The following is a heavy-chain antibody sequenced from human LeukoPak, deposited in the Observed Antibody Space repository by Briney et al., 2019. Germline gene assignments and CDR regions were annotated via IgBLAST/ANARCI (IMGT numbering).Heavy chain of an antibody. CDR2: IYYSGST. D-gene: IGHD2/OR15-2a*01. CDR3: AKGGSTNFYYGDV. V-gene: IGHV4-59*13. Sequence: SETLSLTCTVSGASISDYYWNWIRQPPGKGLEWIGYIYYSGSTNYNPSLKSRVTISVDTSKNQFSLKLSSVTAADTAVYYCAKGGSTNFYYGDVWGQGTTVTVSS. CDR1: GASISDYY. J-gene: IGHJ6*02.